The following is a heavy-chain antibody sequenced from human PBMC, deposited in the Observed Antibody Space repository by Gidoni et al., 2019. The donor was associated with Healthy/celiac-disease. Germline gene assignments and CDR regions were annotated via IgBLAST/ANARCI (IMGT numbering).Heavy chain of an antibody. CDR2: ISSSGSTI. CDR3: ARDLRYYDFWSGYLVDY. Sequence: QVQLVESGGGLVKPGGSLRLSCSASGLPFSDYYMSWIRQAPGKGLEWVSYISSSGSTIYYADSVKGRFTISRDNAKNSLYLQMNSLRAEDTAVYYCARDLRYYDFWSGYLVDYWGQGTLVTVSS. J-gene: IGHJ4*02. V-gene: IGHV3-11*01. CDR1: GLPFSDYY. D-gene: IGHD3-3*01.